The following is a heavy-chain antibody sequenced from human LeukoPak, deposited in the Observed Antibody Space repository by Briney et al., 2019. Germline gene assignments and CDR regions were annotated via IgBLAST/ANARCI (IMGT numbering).Heavy chain of an antibody. J-gene: IGHJ3*02. Sequence: SETLSLTCTVSGGSISSYYWSWIRQPPGKGLEWIGYIYYSGSTNYNPSLKSRVTISVDTSKNQFSLKLSSVTAADTAVYYCARERGTYAFDIWGQGTMVTVSS. D-gene: IGHD1-1*01. CDR2: IYYSGST. V-gene: IGHV4-59*01. CDR1: GGSISSYY. CDR3: ARERGTYAFDI.